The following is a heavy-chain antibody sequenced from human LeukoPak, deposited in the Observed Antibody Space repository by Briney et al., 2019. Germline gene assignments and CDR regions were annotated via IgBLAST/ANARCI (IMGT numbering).Heavy chain of an antibody. CDR3: ARDYSGSYPHFDY. Sequence: ASVKVSCKASGYTFTSYGISWVRQAPGQGLEGMGWISAYHGNTNYAQKLQGRVTMTTDTSTSKAYMELRSLRSGDTAVYYCARDYSGSYPHFDYWGQGTLVTVSS. CDR2: ISAYHGNT. D-gene: IGHD1-26*01. CDR1: GYTFTSYG. V-gene: IGHV1-18*01. J-gene: IGHJ4*02.